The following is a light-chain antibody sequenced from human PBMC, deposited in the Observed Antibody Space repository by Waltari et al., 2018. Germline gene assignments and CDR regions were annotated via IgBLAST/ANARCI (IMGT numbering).Light chain of an antibody. CDR1: QSVLYSTNNKNY. Sequence: DIVMTQSPDSLAVSLGERATINCKSSQSVLYSTNNKNYLAWYQQKPGQPPKLLIYWASTRESGAPARFRSSGYGTDYTLTISSLQAEDVAVYYCQQYYDTPFTFGPGTKVDIK. J-gene: IGKJ3*01. CDR2: WAS. V-gene: IGKV4-1*01. CDR3: QQYYDTPFT.